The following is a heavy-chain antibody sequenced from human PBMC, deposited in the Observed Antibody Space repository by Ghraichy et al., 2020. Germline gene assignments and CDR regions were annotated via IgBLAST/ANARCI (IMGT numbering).Heavy chain of an antibody. Sequence: ESLNISCTVSGDSISSYYWSWIRQPPGKGLEWIGYLYHSGSTNYNPSLKSRVTISVDTSKTQFSLKLSSVTAADTAVYYCARALGYCSGGSCLGDNWFDPWGQGTLVTVSS. J-gene: IGHJ5*02. V-gene: IGHV4-59*08. CDR3: ARALGYCSGGSCLGDNWFDP. CDR1: GDSISSYY. CDR2: LYHSGST. D-gene: IGHD2-15*01.